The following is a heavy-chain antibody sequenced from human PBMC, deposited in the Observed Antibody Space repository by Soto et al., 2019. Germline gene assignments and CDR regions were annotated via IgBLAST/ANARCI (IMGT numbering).Heavy chain of an antibody. V-gene: IGHV4-31*03. CDR1: GGSISRGGYY. CDR3: ARGLLRDHDAFDI. J-gene: IGHJ3*02. CDR2: IYYSGST. Sequence: QVQLQESGPGLVKPSQTLSLTCTVSGGSISRGGYYWSWIRQHPGKGLEWIGYIYYSGSTYYNPSLKSRVTISVDTSKNQFSLKLSSVTAADTAVYYCARGLLRDHDAFDIWGQGTMVTVSS.